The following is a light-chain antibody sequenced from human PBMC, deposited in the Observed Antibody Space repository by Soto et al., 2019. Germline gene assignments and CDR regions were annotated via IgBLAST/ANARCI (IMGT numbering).Light chain of an antibody. CDR3: QQYDRFSYT. V-gene: IGKV1-5*03. Sequence: DIQMTQSPSTLSASVEDRVTITCRASQSISTWLAWYQQKPGKAPKLLIYKASTLQSGVPATFSGSGSGTEFTLTISSLQPDDFATYYCQQYDRFSYTFGQGTKLEIK. CDR1: QSISTW. J-gene: IGKJ2*01. CDR2: KAS.